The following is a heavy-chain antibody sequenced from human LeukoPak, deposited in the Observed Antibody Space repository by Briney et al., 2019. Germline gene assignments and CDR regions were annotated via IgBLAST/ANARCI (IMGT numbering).Heavy chain of an antibody. CDR3: ARDARYCSGGSCLYYMDV. J-gene: IGHJ6*03. CDR2: ISSSNTYI. Sequence: GGALRLSCEASGFTFTSYAMNWVRQAPGKGLEWVSSISSSNTYISYADSVKGRFTISRDNAKNSLYLQMYSLRAEDTAVYYCARDARYCSGGSCLYYMDVWGEGTTVTVSS. V-gene: IGHV3-21*01. CDR1: GFTFTSYA. D-gene: IGHD2-15*01.